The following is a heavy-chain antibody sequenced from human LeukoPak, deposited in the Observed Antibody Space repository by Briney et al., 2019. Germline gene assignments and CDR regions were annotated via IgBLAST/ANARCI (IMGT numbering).Heavy chain of an antibody. Sequence: SETLSLTCTVPGGSISGYYWSWLRQPPEKGLDWIAYIYYSGSANWNPSLKSRVTISLDTSKNQFSLKLSSVTAADTAVYYCARGYCSSGSCYTPDYWGQGALVTVSS. V-gene: IGHV4-59*01. J-gene: IGHJ4*02. D-gene: IGHD2-15*01. CDR3: ARGYCSSGSCYTPDY. CDR2: IYYSGSA. CDR1: GGSISGYY.